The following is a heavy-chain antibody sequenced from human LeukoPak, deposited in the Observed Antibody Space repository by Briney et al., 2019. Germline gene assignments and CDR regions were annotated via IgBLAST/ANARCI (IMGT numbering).Heavy chain of an antibody. CDR2: IKQDGSEK. V-gene: IGHV3-7*01. Sequence: TGGSLRLSCAASGFTFSSYWMSWVRQAPGKGLEWVANIKQDGSEKYYVDSLKGRVTISRDNAKNSLYLQMNSLRVEDTAVYYCARDRESRGRSRGGLWSAFTDSPYYFDYWGQGSLVTVSS. CDR3: ARDRESRGRSRGGLWSAFTDSPYYFDY. J-gene: IGHJ4*02. D-gene: IGHD3-3*01. CDR1: GFTFSSYW.